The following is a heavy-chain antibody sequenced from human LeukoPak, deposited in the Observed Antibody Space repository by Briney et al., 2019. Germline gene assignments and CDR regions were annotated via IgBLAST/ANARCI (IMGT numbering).Heavy chain of an antibody. D-gene: IGHD5-18*01. CDR2: IYPGDSDT. CDR1: GYSYTSYW. V-gene: IGHV5-51*01. J-gene: IGHJ4*02. CDR3: ARRFGSYGYYFDY. Sequence: GESLRISCKGSGYSYTSYWIGWVRQMPGKGLEWMGIIYPGDSDTRYSPSFQGQVTISADKSISTAYLQWSSLKASDTAMYYCARRFGSYGYYFDYWGQGTLVTVSS.